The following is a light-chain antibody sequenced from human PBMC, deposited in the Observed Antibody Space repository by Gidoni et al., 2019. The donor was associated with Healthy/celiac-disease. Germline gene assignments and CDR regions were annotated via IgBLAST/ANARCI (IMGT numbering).Light chain of an antibody. Sequence: IQMIQSPPSLSASVEDRVTITCRASQSISSYLNWYQQKQGKAPKLLIYAASSLQSWVPSRFSGSGSGTDFTLTISSLQPEDFATYYCQQSYSTPPYTFGQGTKLEIK. J-gene: IGKJ2*01. CDR1: QSISSY. CDR2: AAS. V-gene: IGKV1-39*01. CDR3: QQSYSTPPYT.